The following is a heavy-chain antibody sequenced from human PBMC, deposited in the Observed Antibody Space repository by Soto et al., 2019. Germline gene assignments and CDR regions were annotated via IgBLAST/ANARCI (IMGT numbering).Heavy chain of an antibody. J-gene: IGHJ6*02. Sequence: GGSLRLSCAASGFTFSSYAMHWVRQAPGKGLEWVAVISYDGSNKYYADSVKGRFTISRDNSKNTLYLQMNSLRAEDTAVYYCAREHYYDFWSGSSDYYYYYGMDVWGQGTTVTVSS. D-gene: IGHD3-3*01. CDR1: GFTFSSYA. CDR2: ISYDGSNK. V-gene: IGHV3-30-3*01. CDR3: AREHYYDFWSGSSDYYYYYGMDV.